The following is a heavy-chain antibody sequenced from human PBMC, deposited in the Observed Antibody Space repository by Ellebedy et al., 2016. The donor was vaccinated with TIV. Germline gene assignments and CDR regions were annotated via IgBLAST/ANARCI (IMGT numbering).Heavy chain of an antibody. CDR3: ARAGSGGWEAYFDL. D-gene: IGHD6-19*01. CDR2: ISLSSSTI. V-gene: IGHV3-48*04. CDR1: GFTFSSYS. Sequence: GESLKISCAASGFTFSSYSMNWVRQAPGKGLEWVSHISLSSSTIYYADSVKGRFTISRDNAKNSLYLQMNSLRAEDTAVYYCARAGSGGWEAYFDLWGRGTLVTVSS. J-gene: IGHJ2*01.